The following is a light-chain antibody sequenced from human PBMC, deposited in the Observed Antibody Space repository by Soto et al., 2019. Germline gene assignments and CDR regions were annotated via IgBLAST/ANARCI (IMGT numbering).Light chain of an antibody. Sequence: QAVVTQESSFSVSPGGTVTLPCGLISGSVSTANNPNWYQQTPGQAPRTLIYSTSTRASGVPDRFSGSILENKAALTITGAQADDECDYYCALFMGNGISVFGTGTKLTVL. V-gene: IGLV8-61*01. CDR1: SGSVSTANN. CDR2: STS. J-gene: IGLJ1*01. CDR3: ALFMGNGISV.